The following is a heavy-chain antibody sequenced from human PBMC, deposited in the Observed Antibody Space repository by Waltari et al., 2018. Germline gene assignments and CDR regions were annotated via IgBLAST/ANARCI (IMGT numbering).Heavy chain of an antibody. CDR3: AKAYGYDSSGYCDY. V-gene: IGHV3-9*01. CDR2: ISWNSGSI. Sequence: EVQLVESGGGLVQPGRSLRLSCAASGFTFDAYAMPWVRHAPGKGLEWVSGISWNSGSIGYADSVKGRFTISRDNAKNSLYLQMNSLRAEDTALYYCAKAYGYDSSGYCDYWGQGTLVTVSS. J-gene: IGHJ4*02. CDR1: GFTFDAYA. D-gene: IGHD3-22*01.